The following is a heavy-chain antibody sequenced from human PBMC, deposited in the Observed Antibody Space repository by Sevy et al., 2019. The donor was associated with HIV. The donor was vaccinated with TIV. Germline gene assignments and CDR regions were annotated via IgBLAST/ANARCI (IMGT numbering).Heavy chain of an antibody. V-gene: IGHV1-2*02. J-gene: IGHJ4*02. CDR2: INPNSADT. D-gene: IGHD2-15*01. Sequence: ASVKVSCKASGHTFTAYYVHWVRQAPGQGLEWMGWINPNSADTNYSQKFRGRVSMTSDMSITATYMELTRLTSDDTAIYYCATPEALCSGGSCYDFDYWGQGTLVTVSS. CDR3: ATPEALCSGGSCYDFDY. CDR1: GHTFTAYY.